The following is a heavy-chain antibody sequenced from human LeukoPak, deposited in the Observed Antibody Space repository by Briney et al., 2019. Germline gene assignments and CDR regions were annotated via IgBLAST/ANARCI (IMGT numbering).Heavy chain of an antibody. V-gene: IGHV3-23*01. CDR3: AKLRGWYSSSWYGEN. J-gene: IGHJ4*02. Sequence: PGGSLRLSCAASGFTFSDYYMTWLRQAPGKGLEWVSRITGSGGDTYYADSVKGRFTISRDNPKNALFLQMNSLRAEDTAVYYCAKLRGWYSSSWYGENWGQGTLVTVSS. CDR1: GFTFSDYY. D-gene: IGHD6-13*01. CDR2: ITGSGGDT.